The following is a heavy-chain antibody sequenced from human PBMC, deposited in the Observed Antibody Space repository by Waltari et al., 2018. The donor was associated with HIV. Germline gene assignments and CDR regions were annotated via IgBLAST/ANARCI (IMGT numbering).Heavy chain of an antibody. CDR1: GFTFSSSW. V-gene: IGHV3-74*01. CDR3: ATFPINDHSNKRLGY. Sequence: EVQLVESGGGLVQPGGSLRLSCAASGFTFSSSWMSWVRKAPGKGLVWVSRINSDGSSTTYADSVKGRFTISRDNAKNTLYLQMNSLRDEDTAVYYCATFPINDHSNKRLGYWGQGTLVTVSS. CDR2: INSDGSST. D-gene: IGHD4-4*01. J-gene: IGHJ4*02.